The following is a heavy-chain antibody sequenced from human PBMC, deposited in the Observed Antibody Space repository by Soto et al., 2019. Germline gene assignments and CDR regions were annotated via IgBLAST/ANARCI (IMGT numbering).Heavy chain of an antibody. J-gene: IGHJ5*02. CDR3: ARVGDIVVVGPWFDP. Sequence: GASVKVSCKASGYTFTNYGISWVRQAPGQGLEWMGWISADNGNTNYAHKLQGRVTMTTDTSTSTAYMELRSLTSDDTAVYYCARVGDIVVVGPWFDPWGQGT. CDR2: ISADNGNT. CDR1: GYTFTNYG. D-gene: IGHD2-2*01. V-gene: IGHV1-18*04.